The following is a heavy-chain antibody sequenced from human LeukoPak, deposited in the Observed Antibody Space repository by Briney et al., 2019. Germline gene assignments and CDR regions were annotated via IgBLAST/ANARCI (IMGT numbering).Heavy chain of an antibody. CDR2: ISGSGNKT. Sequence: GGSLRLSCAASGFTLRNYAMGWVRQAPGKGLQWVSTISGSGNKTYDADSVKGRFTISRDSSKNTLYLQMTGLRAEDTAVYYCAKLKRVGIAPFDDWGQGILVTVSS. CDR3: AKLKRVGIAPFDD. J-gene: IGHJ4*02. CDR1: GFTLRNYA. D-gene: IGHD3-10*01. V-gene: IGHV3-23*01.